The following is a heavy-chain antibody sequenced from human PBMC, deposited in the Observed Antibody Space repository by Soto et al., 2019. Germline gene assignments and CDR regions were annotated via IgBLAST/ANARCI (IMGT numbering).Heavy chain of an antibody. J-gene: IGHJ5*02. CDR3: ARDLFGTSNWFDP. V-gene: IGHV4-31*03. CDR1: GGSISSGGYY. CDR2: IYYSGST. D-gene: IGHD1-1*01. Sequence: QVQLQESGPGLVKPSQTLSLTCTVSGGSISSGGYYWSWIRQHPGKGLEWMGYIYYSGSTYYNPSLKSRVTISVDTSKNQFSLKLSSVTAADTAVYYCARDLFGTSNWFDPWGQGTLVTVSS.